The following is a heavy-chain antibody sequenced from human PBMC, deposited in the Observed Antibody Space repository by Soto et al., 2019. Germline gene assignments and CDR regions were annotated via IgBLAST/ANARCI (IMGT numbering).Heavy chain of an antibody. CDR2: INSDGSST. V-gene: IGHV3-74*01. J-gene: IGHJ6*02. D-gene: IGHD3-16*01. CDR3: ASNYAYAEGYYCYGMDV. Sequence: VQLVESGGGLVLPGGSLRLSCAASGFTFSRYWMHWVRQAPGKGLVWVSRINSDGSSTHYADSVKGRFTISRDNAKNTRYLQMNSLRAEDTAVYYSASNYAYAEGYYCYGMDVWGQGTTVTVSS. CDR1: GFTFSRYW.